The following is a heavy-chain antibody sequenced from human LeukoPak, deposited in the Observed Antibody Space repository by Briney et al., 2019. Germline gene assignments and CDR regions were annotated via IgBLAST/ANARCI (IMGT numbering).Heavy chain of an antibody. Sequence: ASVKVSCKASGYTFTDHYIHWVRQAPGQGLEWMGRINPNSGGTNYAQKFQGRVTMTRDTSISTAYMELSRLRSDDTAVYYCARDLPVSIVVVPAARDYWGQGTLVTVSS. D-gene: IGHD2-2*01. CDR1: GYTFTDHY. CDR2: INPNSGGT. V-gene: IGHV1-2*06. J-gene: IGHJ4*02. CDR3: ARDLPVSIVVVPAARDY.